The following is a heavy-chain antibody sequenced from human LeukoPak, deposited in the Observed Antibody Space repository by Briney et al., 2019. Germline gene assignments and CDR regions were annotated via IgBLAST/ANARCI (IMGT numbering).Heavy chain of an antibody. CDR1: TDSISSGNYY. CDR2: IVSGGST. CDR3: VRDYGNFVQGN. D-gene: IGHD1-7*01. V-gene: IGHV4-39*02. Sequence: SETLSLTCSVSTDSISSGNYYWGWVRQSPGQGLEWIGSIVSGGSTYHNPSFKSRVTMSIDTSKNQFSLKLSFVTAADTAIYYSVRDYGNFVQGNWGQGTLVTASS. J-gene: IGHJ4*02.